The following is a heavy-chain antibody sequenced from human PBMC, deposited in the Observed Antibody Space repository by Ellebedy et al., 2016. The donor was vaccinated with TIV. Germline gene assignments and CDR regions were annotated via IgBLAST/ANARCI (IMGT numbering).Heavy chain of an antibody. Sequence: GESLKISCAASGFTFSSFAMSWVRQAPGKGLEWVSSIITTGGTTYYADSVKGRFTISRDNSRNTLYLQMNSLRADDSAIYYCGRDAVTGNGRWDWLDPWGRGSLVTVSS. V-gene: IGHV3-23*01. J-gene: IGHJ5*02. CDR1: GFTFSSFA. CDR2: IITTGGTT. D-gene: IGHD2-21*02. CDR3: GRDAVTGNGRWDWLDP.